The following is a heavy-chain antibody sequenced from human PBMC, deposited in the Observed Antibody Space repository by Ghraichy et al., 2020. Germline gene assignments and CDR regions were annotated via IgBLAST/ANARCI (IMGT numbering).Heavy chain of an antibody. Sequence: SETLSLTCAVYGGSFSGYYWSWIRQLPGKGLEWIGEIIHSGSTNYNPSLKSRVTISVHTSKNQFSLKLSSVTAADTAVYYCARLPAGISVATSNRVYGMDVWGQGTTVTVSS. D-gene: IGHD6-19*01. CDR1: GGSFSGYY. CDR3: ARLPAGISVATSNRVYGMDV. CDR2: IIHSGST. J-gene: IGHJ6*02. V-gene: IGHV4-34*12.